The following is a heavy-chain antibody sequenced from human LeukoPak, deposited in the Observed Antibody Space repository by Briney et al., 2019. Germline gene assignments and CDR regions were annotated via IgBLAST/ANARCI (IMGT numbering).Heavy chain of an antibody. CDR1: EFTASNIY. V-gene: IGHV3-53*01. J-gene: IGHJ3*02. CDR3: ASSLYSSGWSLNSGAFDI. D-gene: IGHD6-13*01. Sequence: PGGSLRLSCAASEFTASNIYMSWVRQAPGKGLEWVSVIYSGGTTHYADSVKGRFTVSRDNSKNTLYLQMNSLRAEDTAVYYCASSLYSSGWSLNSGAFDIWGQGTMVTVSS. CDR2: IYSGGTT.